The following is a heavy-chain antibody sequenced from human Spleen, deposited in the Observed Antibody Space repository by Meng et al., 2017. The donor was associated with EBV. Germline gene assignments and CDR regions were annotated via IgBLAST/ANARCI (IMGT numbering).Heavy chain of an antibody. D-gene: IGHD3-10*01. CDR1: VGSFSGYY. Sequence: QLGVGLLKPSGPSSLTGVVYVGSFSGYYWSWIRQPPGKGLEWIGEINHSGSTNYNPSLKSRVTISVDTSKNQFSLKLSSVTAADTAVYYCARGLVRGVRKIDIWGQGTMVTVSS. V-gene: IGHV4-34*01. CDR3: ARGLVRGVRKIDI. CDR2: INHSGST. J-gene: IGHJ3*02.